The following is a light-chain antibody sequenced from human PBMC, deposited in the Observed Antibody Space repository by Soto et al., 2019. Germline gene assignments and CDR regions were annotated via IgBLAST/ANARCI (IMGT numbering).Light chain of an antibody. CDR2: DAS. CDR3: QHSSSYSST. Sequence: DMQMTLSPSTLSASVGDTVTVTCRASQSVSGWLAWYQQKPGKAPKLLIYDASILESGFPSRFSGSGSGTEFTITIYGLQPDDFAAYYCQHSSSYSSTSGQGTKVDIK. J-gene: IGKJ1*01. V-gene: IGKV1-5*01. CDR1: QSVSGW.